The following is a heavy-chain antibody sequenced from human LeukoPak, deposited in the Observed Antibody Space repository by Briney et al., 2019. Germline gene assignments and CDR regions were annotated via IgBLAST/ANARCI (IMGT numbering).Heavy chain of an antibody. CDR2: IKQDGSES. D-gene: IGHD5-18*01. V-gene: IGHV3-7*03. CDR3: ARVDTAMVQGLDY. CDR1: GFTFSSYW. J-gene: IGHJ4*02. Sequence: GGSLRLSCAASGFTFSSYWMSWVRQAPGKGLEWVANIKQDGSESYYVDSVKGRFTISRDNAKNSLYLQMNSLRAEDTAVYYCARVDTAMVQGLDYWGQGTLVTVSS.